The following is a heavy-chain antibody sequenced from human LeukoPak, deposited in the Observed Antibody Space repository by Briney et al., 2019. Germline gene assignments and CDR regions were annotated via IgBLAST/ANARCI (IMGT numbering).Heavy chain of an antibody. Sequence: GASVKVSCKASGYTFTSYDINWVRQATGQGLEWMGWMNPNSGNTGYAQKFQGRVTMTRNTSISTAYMELSSLRSEDTAAYYCARGRGYDSSGQYYFDYWGQGTLVTVSS. D-gene: IGHD3-22*01. CDR1: GYTFTSYD. V-gene: IGHV1-8*01. J-gene: IGHJ4*02. CDR3: ARGRGYDSSGQYYFDY. CDR2: MNPNSGNT.